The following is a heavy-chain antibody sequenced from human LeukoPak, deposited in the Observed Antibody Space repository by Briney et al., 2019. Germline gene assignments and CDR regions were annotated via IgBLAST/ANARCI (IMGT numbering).Heavy chain of an antibody. CDR1: GYTFTGYY. CDR2: INPSGGST. V-gene: IGHV1-46*03. J-gene: IGHJ3*02. CDR3: ARQGQFPDLHQLGYCSSTSYCPFAFDI. Sequence: GASVKVSCKASGYTFTGYYMHWVRQAPGQGLEWMGIINPSGGSTSYAQKFQGRVTMTRDTSTSTVYMELSSLRSEDTAVYYCARQGQFPDLHQLGYCSSTSYCPFAFDIWGQGTMVTVSS. D-gene: IGHD2-2*01.